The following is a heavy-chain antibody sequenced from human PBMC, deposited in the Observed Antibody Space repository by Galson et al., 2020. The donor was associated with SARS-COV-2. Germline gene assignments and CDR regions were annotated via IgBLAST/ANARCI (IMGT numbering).Heavy chain of an antibody. CDR1: GFTFSSYA. J-gene: IGHJ6*02. V-gene: IGHV3-30*04. Sequence: GGSLRLSCAASGFTFSSYAMHWVRQAPGKGLEWVAVISYDGSNKYYADSVKGRFTIPRDNSKNTLYLQMNSLRAEDTAVYYCARDYCSSTSGYYAGGMDVWGQGTTVTVSS. CDR3: ARDYCSSTSGYYAGGMDV. D-gene: IGHD2-2*01. CDR2: ISYDGSNK.